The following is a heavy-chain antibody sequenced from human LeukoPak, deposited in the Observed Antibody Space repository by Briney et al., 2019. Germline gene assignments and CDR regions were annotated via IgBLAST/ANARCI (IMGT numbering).Heavy chain of an antibody. CDR2: INHRGAT. Sequence: PSETLSLTCAVSGGSFIGYHWNWIRQLPGKGLEWICEINHRGATNYNPSLESRVTTSVETSKNQFSSKLTSMTAADTAVYYCARDPTTVTSLPYYFDDWGQGTLVTVSS. V-gene: IGHV4-34*01. J-gene: IGHJ4*02. CDR3: ARDPTTVTSLPYYFDD. CDR1: GGSFIGYH. D-gene: IGHD4-17*01.